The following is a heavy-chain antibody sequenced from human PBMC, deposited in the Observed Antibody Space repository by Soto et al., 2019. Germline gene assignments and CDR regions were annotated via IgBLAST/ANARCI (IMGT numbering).Heavy chain of an antibody. CDR3: ARDNTAYYYMDV. CDR1: AFSVSSNY. Sequence: EVQLVESGGGLVQPGGSLRLSCAASAFSVSSNYMSWVRQAPGKGLEWVSVIYSGGSTYYADFVKDRFTISRDNSKNTLYLQINNLRAEDTAVYYCARDNTAYYYMDVWGKGTTVTVSS. J-gene: IGHJ6*03. D-gene: IGHD4-17*01. V-gene: IGHV3-66*01. CDR2: IYSGGST.